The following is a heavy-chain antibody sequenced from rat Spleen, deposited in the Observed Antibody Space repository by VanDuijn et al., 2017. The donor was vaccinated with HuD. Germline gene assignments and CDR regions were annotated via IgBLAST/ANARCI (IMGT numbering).Heavy chain of an antibody. Sequence: EVQLVESGGGPVQPGRSLKLSCAASGFIFSFFPMAWVRQTPTKGLEWVATISTSGDNTYYRDSVKGRFTISRDDAESTLYLQMDSLRSEDTATYYCTMGSHYFDVTYYYEYWGQGVMVTVSS. V-gene: IGHV5-46*01. D-gene: IGHD1-12*02. J-gene: IGHJ2*01. CDR1: GFIFSFFP. CDR2: ISTSGDNT. CDR3: TMGSHYFDVTYYYEY.